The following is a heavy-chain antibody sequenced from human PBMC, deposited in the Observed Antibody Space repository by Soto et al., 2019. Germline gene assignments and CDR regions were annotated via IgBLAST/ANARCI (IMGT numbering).Heavy chain of an antibody. Sequence: QVQLQESGPGLVKPSETLSLTCTVSGGSISSYYWSWIRQPPGKGLEWIGYIYYSGSTNYNPSLKSRVTISVDTSKNQFSLKLSSVTAADTAVYYCAREAIAAAGAYYYGMDVWGHGTTVTVSS. CDR1: GGSISSYY. V-gene: IGHV4-59*01. D-gene: IGHD6-13*01. J-gene: IGHJ6*02. CDR3: AREAIAAAGAYYYGMDV. CDR2: IYYSGST.